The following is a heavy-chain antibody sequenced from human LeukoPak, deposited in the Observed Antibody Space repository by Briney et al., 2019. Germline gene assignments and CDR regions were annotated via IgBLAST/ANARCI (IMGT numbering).Heavy chain of an antibody. D-gene: IGHD3-22*01. CDR2: ISSSGSTI. J-gene: IGHJ4*02. CDR3: ARDYYDSSGYILYFDY. Sequence: GGSLRLSCAASGFTFSSYETNWVRQAPGKGLEWVSYISSSGSTIYYADSVKGRFTISRDNAKNSLYLQMNSLRAEDTAVYYCARDYYDSSGYILYFDYWGQGTLVTVSS. CDR1: GFTFSSYE. V-gene: IGHV3-48*03.